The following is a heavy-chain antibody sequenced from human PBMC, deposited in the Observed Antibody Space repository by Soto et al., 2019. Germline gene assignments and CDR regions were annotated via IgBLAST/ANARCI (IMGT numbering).Heavy chain of an antibody. V-gene: IGHV1-8*02. CDR1: GYPFTGYY. Sequence: GSVKHSSKASGYPFTGYYVHSVRQATGQGLEWMGWMNPTLGNSGYAQKFQGRVTMTRNTSIGTAYMELSSLRSEDTAVYYCARARTVVSTNDYWGQGTLVTVSS. CDR2: MNPTLGNS. CDR3: ARARTVVSTNDY. D-gene: IGHD2-15*01. J-gene: IGHJ4*02.